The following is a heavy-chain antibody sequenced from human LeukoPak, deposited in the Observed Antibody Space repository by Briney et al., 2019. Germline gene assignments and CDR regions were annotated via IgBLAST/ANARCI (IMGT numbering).Heavy chain of an antibody. CDR2: IYYSGST. V-gene: IGHV4-59*08. CDR1: GGSFSGCY. CDR3: ARRNSVSDAFDI. J-gene: IGHJ3*02. Sequence: SETLSLTCAVYGGSFSGCYWSWIRQPPGKGLEWIGYIYYSGSTNYNPSLKSRVTISVDTSKNQFSLKLSSVTAADTAVYYCARRNSVSDAFDIWGQGTMVTVSS. D-gene: IGHD3-16*01.